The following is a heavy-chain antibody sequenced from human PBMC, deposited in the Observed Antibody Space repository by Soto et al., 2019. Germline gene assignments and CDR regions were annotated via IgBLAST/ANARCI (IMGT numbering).Heavy chain of an antibody. V-gene: IGHV1-24*01. CDR3: ATFTHSRGLLRYFDWFRHFDY. Sequence: ASVKVSCKVSGYTLTELSMHWVRQAPGKGLEWMGGFDPEDGETIYAQKFQGRVTMTEDTSTDTAYMELSSLRSEDTAVYYCATFTHSRGLLRYFDWFRHFDYGGQGTLVTVSS. CDR1: GYTLTELS. J-gene: IGHJ4*02. CDR2: FDPEDGET. D-gene: IGHD3-9*01.